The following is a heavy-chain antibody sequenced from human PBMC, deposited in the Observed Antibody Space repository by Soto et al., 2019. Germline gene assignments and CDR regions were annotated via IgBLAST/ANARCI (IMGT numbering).Heavy chain of an antibody. D-gene: IGHD4-4*01. V-gene: IGHV1-2*02. CDR2: INPNSGVT. CDR3: ARDWGYSNCVQYCYSGMDV. CDR1: GYTFTGYY. Sequence: ASVKLSCKASGYTFTGYYMHWVRQAPGQGLEWTGSINPNSGVTNYAQKFQGRVTTTRDTSISTAYVELSRLRSDDTAVYYCARDWGYSNCVQYCYSGMDVLGQRITVAVYS. J-gene: IGHJ6*02.